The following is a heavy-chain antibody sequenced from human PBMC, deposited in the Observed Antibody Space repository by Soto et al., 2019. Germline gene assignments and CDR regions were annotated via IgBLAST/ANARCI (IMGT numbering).Heavy chain of an antibody. CDR2: INPSGGTT. CDR1: GYTFTIYY. D-gene: IGHD3-10*01. CDR3: ARGVGSGSYRNAADY. J-gene: IGHJ4*02. Sequence: QVQMVQSGAEVKKPGASVKVSCKASGYTFTIYYVHWVRQAPGQGLEWMGIINPSGGTTSSAQKFQDRVTMTRDTSTSTVYMELRSLRSEDTAVFYCARGVGSGSYRNAADYWGQGTLVTVSS. V-gene: IGHV1-46*01.